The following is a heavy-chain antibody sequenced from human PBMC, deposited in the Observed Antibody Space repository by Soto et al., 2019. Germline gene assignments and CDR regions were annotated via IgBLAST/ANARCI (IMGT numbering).Heavy chain of an antibody. J-gene: IGHJ6*02. Sequence: GESLKLSFKGSGYSFTSYWIGWVRQMPGKGLEWMGIIYPGDSDTRYSPSFQGQVTISADKSISTAYLQWSSLKASDTAMYYCARQPPYGSGNTYGMDVWGQGTTVTVSS. CDR1: GYSFTSYW. V-gene: IGHV5-51*01. D-gene: IGHD3-10*01. CDR3: ARQPPYGSGNTYGMDV. CDR2: IYPGDSDT.